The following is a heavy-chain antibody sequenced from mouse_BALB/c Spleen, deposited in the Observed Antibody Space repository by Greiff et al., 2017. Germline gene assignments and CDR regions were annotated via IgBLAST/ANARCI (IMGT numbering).Heavy chain of an antibody. CDR2: ISYSGTT. V-gene: IGHV3-2*02. CDR1: GYSITSDYA. J-gene: IGHJ3*01. Sequence: EVQLQQSGPGLVAPSQSLSLTCTVTGYSITSDYAWYWIRQFPGNKLEWVGYISYSGTTCYNPSLKSRISITRDTSKNQFLLQLNSVTTEDTARYYCARFWGVIAYWGQGTLVTVSA. D-gene: IGHD2-2*01. CDR3: ARFWGVIAY.